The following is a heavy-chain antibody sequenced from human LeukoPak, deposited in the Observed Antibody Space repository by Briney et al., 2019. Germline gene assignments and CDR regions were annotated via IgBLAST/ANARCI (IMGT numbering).Heavy chain of an antibody. J-gene: IGHJ4*02. CDR3: ARGIYYYDSSGYLFY. CDR2: IIPTLGIA. CDR1: GGTFSSYA. V-gene: IGHV1-69*04. Sequence: SVKVPCKASGGTFSSYAISWVRQAPGQGLEWMGRIIPTLGIANYAQKFQGRVTITADKSTSTAYMELSSLRSEDTAVYYCARGIYYYDSSGYLFYWGQGTLVTVSS. D-gene: IGHD3-22*01.